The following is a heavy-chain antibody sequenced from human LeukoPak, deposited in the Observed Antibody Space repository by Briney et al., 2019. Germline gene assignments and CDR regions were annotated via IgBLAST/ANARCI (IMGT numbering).Heavy chain of an antibody. V-gene: IGHV3-74*01. Sequence: PGRSLRLSCAASGFTFSSYWMHWVRQVPGKGLVWVARINPGGSSITCADSVKGRFTISRDNAKNTLYPQMDSLRAEDTGVYYCARSNQADDYWGQGTLVTVSS. D-gene: IGHD1-14*01. CDR3: ARSNQADDY. CDR1: GFTFSSYW. CDR2: INPGGSSI. J-gene: IGHJ4*02.